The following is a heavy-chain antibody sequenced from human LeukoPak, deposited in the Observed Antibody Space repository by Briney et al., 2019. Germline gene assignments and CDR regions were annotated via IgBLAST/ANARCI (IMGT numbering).Heavy chain of an antibody. V-gene: IGHV1-18*01. D-gene: IGHD2-15*01. CDR1: GYTFTSYG. Sequence: GASVKVSCKASGYTFTSYGISWVRQAPGQGLEWMGWLSAYNGSTNYAQKLQGRVTMTTDTSTSTAYMELRSLRSDDTAVYYCARRSGGSWDYYYYMDVWGKGTTVTVSS. CDR3: ARRSGGSWDYYYYMDV. J-gene: IGHJ6*03. CDR2: LSAYNGST.